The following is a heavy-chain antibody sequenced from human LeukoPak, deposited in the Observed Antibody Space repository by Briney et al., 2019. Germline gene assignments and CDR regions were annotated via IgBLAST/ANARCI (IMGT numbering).Heavy chain of an antibody. CDR3: ANLRLGYCSSTSCSLDY. D-gene: IGHD2-2*01. CDR2: ISYDGSNK. Sequence: PGGSLRLSCAASGFTFSSYGMHWVRQAPGKGLEWVAVISYDGSNKYYADYVKGRFTISRDNSKNTLYMQMNSLRAEDTAVYYCANLRLGYCSSTSCSLDYWGQGTLVTVSS. CDR1: GFTFSSYG. V-gene: IGHV3-30*18. J-gene: IGHJ4*02.